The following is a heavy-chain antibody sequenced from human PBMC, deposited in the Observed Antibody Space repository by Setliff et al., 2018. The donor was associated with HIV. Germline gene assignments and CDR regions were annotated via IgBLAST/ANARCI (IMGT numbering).Heavy chain of an antibody. Sequence: SETLSLTCAVYGGSFSGYSWSWIRQPPGKGLEWIGEINHSGGTNYNPSLKSRVTISVDTSKNQFSLKMSSVTAADTAVYYCARGVVDYDFWSGSGDYYYMDVWGKGTTVTVSS. CDR2: INHSGGT. J-gene: IGHJ6*03. D-gene: IGHD3-3*01. CDR1: GGSFSGYS. V-gene: IGHV4-34*01. CDR3: ARGVVDYDFWSGSGDYYYMDV.